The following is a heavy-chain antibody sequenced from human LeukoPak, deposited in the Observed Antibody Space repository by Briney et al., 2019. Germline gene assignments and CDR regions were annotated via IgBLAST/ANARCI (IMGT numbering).Heavy chain of an antibody. CDR2: VSGSCGST. CDR3: ARPRAVGANAFFDY. Sequence: QTGGSLRLPCAASGFTFSNYAMRWVRQAPGKGLEWVTCVSGSCGSTNNADSVKGQFTISRDNSKNTLYLQMNSLRAEDTDVYVCARPRAVGANAFFDYWGQGTLVTVSS. V-gene: IGHV3-23*01. J-gene: IGHJ4*02. CDR1: GFTFSNYA.